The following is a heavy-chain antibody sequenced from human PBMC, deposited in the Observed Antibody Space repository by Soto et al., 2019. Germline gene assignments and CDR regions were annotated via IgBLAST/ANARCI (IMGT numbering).Heavy chain of an antibody. CDR3: ARGRYCSGGSCPDYFMDV. D-gene: IGHD2-15*01. CDR2: IKSDGSST. Sequence: PGGSLRLSCAASGFSLSGYWMHWVRQTPGRGLVWVSRIKSDGSSTSYGDSVKGRFTISRDNAKNTLYLQMNSLRAEDTAVYYCARGRYCSGGSCPDYFMDVWGKGTTVTVSS. J-gene: IGHJ6*03. V-gene: IGHV3-74*01. CDR1: GFSLSGYW.